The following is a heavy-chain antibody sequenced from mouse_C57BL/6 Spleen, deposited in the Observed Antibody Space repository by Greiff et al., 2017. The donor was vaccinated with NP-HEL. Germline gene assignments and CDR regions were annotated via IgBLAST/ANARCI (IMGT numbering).Heavy chain of an antibody. V-gene: IGHV1-80*01. J-gene: IGHJ4*01. Sequence: VQLVESGAELVKPGASVKISCKASGYAFSSYWMNWVKQRPGKGLEWIGQIYPGDGDTNYNGKFKGKATLTADKSSSTAYMQLSSLTSEDSAVYFCARDSDGYAMDYWGQGTSVTVSS. CDR1: GYAFSSYW. CDR2: IYPGDGDT. CDR3: ARDSDGYAMDY.